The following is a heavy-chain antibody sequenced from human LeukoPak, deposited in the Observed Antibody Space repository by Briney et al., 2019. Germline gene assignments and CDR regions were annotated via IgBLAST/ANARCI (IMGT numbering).Heavy chain of an antibody. CDR2: LSGRGATT. CDR3: AKGGLSGSYRYYYGMDV. CDR1: GFTFSNYA. J-gene: IGHJ6*02. V-gene: IGHV3-23*01. Sequence: GGSLRLSCAASGFTFSNYAMIWVRQAPGKGLEWVSALSGRGATTYYADSVKGRFTISRDNSKKTLYLEMNSLRADDTAVYYCAKGGLSGSYRYYYGMDVWGQGTTVTVSS. D-gene: IGHD1-26*01.